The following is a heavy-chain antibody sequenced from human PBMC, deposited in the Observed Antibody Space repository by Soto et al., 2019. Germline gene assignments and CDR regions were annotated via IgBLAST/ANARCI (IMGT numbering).Heavy chain of an antibody. CDR3: ARAYSSAWYEDPYYYYGMDV. V-gene: IGHV3-30*03. J-gene: IGHJ6*02. Sequence: GSLRLSCAASGFGFSIYGMHWVRQAPGKGLEWVAVISYDGSNKYYADSVKGRFTISRDNPKNTLDLQMNSLKPEDTAVYYCARAYSSAWYEDPYYYYGMDVWGQGTTVTVSS. D-gene: IGHD6-19*01. CDR1: GFGFSIYG. CDR2: ISYDGSNK.